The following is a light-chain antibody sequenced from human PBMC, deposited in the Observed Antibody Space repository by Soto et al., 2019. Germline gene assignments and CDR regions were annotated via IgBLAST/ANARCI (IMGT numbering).Light chain of an antibody. V-gene: IGKV3-20*01. Sequence: EIVWPPSPGTLSFSPVDIAPLYCRSSQSVSSSYLAWYQQKPGQVPRLLMYAASSRATGIPDRFSGSGSGTDFTLTIRRLAPEDFAAYYCQQYGSIHFTFGPGTKVDIK. CDR1: QSVSSSY. CDR2: AAS. J-gene: IGKJ3*01. CDR3: QQYGSIHFT.